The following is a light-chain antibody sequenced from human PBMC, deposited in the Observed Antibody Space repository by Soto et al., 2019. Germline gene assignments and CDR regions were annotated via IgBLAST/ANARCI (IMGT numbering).Light chain of an antibody. CDR2: GAS. J-gene: IGKJ1*01. V-gene: IGKV3-15*01. CDR1: QSVTTN. CDR3: QQYNNSPPWT. Sequence: EVVMTQSQTTLPVPTGERATXSCGASQSVTTNMAWYQQKPGQAPRLLIYGASTRATGIPARFSGSGSGTDFTLTISSLQAEDFAVYYCQQYNNSPPWTFGQGAKVDIK.